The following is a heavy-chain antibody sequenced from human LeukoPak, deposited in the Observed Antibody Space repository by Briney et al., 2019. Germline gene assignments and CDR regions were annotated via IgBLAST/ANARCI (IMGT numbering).Heavy chain of an antibody. J-gene: IGHJ4*02. CDR2: IEQDGTKK. Sequence: GGSLRLSCAASGLTFSTHWMSWVRQAPEKGLEWVATIEQDGTKKYYVDSVKGRFTISRGNAKNSLYLQMNSLRADDAAVYYCVRDFDYWGQGILVTVSS. CDR3: VRDFDY. V-gene: IGHV3-7*01. CDR1: GLTFSTHW.